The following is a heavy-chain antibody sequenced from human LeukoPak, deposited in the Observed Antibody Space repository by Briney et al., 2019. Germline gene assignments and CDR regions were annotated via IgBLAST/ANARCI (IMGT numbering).Heavy chain of an antibody. CDR1: GFTFSSYA. CDR3: AKDPDFWSGPLDI. J-gene: IGHJ3*02. Sequence: GGSLRLSCAASGFTFSSYAMSWVRQAPGKGLEWVSAISGSGCSTYYADSVKGRFTISRDNSKNTLYLQMNSLRAEDTAVYYCAKDPDFWSGPLDIWGQGTMVTVSS. D-gene: IGHD3-3*01. CDR2: ISGSGCST. V-gene: IGHV3-23*01.